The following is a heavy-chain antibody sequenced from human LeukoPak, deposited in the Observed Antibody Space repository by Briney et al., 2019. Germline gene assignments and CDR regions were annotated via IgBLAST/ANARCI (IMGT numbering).Heavy chain of an antibody. CDR1: GGTFSSYA. Sequence: SVKVSCKASGGTFSSYAISWVRQAPGQGLEWMGGIIPIFGTANYAQKFQGRVTITADESTSTAYMELSSLRSEDTAVYYCASRYCSSTSCHDAFDIWGQGTMVTVSS. CDR2: IIPIFGTA. J-gene: IGHJ3*02. D-gene: IGHD2-2*01. CDR3: ASRYCSSTSCHDAFDI. V-gene: IGHV1-69*13.